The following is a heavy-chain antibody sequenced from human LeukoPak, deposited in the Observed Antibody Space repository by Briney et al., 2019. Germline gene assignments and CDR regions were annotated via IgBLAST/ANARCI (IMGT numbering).Heavy chain of an antibody. CDR1: GGSFSGYY. CDR2: INHSGST. J-gene: IGHJ6*03. D-gene: IGHD5-12*01. CDR3: ARDLWVATKNYYYYYMDV. Sequence: PSETLSLTCAVYGGSFSGYYWSWLRQPPGKGLEWIGEINHSGSTNYNPSLKSRVTISVDTSKNQFSLKLSSVTAADTAVYYCARDLWVATKNYYYYYMDVWGKGTTVTVSS. V-gene: IGHV4-34*01.